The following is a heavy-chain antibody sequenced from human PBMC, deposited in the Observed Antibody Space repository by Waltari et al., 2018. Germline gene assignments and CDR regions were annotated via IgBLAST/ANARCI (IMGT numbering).Heavy chain of an antibody. V-gene: IGHV1-8*01. CDR3: ARGGAPFNFDFWSGYYSPYYYYGMDV. CDR1: GYTFTSYD. Sequence: QVQLVQSGAEVKKPGASVKVSCKASGYTFTSYDINWVRQATGQGLEWMGWMNPNSGNTGYAQKFHGSISMTRNTPMSTAYMGLGSLRSEDTAVYYCARGGAPFNFDFWSGYYSPYYYYGMDVWGQGTTVTVSS. J-gene: IGHJ6*02. CDR2: MNPNSGNT. D-gene: IGHD3-3*01.